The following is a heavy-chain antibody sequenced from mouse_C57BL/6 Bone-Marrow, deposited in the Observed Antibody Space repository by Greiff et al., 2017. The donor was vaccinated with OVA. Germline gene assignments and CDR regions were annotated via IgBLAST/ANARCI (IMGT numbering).Heavy chain of an antibody. CDR1: GFTFSSYA. CDR3: TREGGYCPMDY. Sequence: EVMLVESGEGLVKPGGSLKLSCAASGFTFSSYAMSWVRQTPEKRLEWVAYISSGGDYIYYADTVKGRFTISRDNARYTLYLQMSSLKSEDTAMYYVTREGGYCPMDYWGQGTSVTVSS. J-gene: IGHJ4*01. D-gene: IGHD2-3*01. V-gene: IGHV5-9-1*02. CDR2: ISSGGDYI.